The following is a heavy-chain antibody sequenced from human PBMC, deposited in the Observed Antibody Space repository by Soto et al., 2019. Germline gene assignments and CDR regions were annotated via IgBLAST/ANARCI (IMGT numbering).Heavy chain of an antibody. CDR3: ARGNNYGAASDVVDH. Sequence: QVLLVQSGAEVKKPGAPVKVSCKASGYSFSTYGVSWVRQAPGQGLEWMGWLNTRDGNTAYAQKLQGRITLTTDIPTTTASMELRSLSSHDTGNYFSARGNNYGAASDVVDHWGQGTLVTVSS. V-gene: IGHV1-18*04. CDR1: GYSFSTYG. D-gene: IGHD3-10*01. J-gene: IGHJ4*02. CDR2: LNTRDGNT.